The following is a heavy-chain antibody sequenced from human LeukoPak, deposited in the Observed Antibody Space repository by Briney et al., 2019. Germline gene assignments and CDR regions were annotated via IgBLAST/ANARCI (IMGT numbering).Heavy chain of an antibody. Sequence: ASVKVSCKASGYTFTGYYMHWVRQAPGQGLEWMGWINPNSGGTNYAQKFQGRVTMTRDTSISTAYMELSRLRSDDTAVYYCARGRSVFWSGPHYFDYWGQGTLVTVSS. D-gene: IGHD3-3*01. J-gene: IGHJ4*02. V-gene: IGHV1-2*02. CDR2: INPNSGGT. CDR3: ARGRSVFWSGPHYFDY. CDR1: GYTFTGYY.